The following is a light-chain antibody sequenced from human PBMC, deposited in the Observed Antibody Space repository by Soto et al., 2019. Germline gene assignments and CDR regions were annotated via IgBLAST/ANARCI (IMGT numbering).Light chain of an antibody. J-gene: IGKJ2*01. Sequence: DIQMTQSPSTLSASLGDRVIITCRASQSISSWLAWYQQKPGKAPKLLIYKASSLESGVPSRFSGSGFGTEFTLTISSLQPDDFATYYCQQYESPYTFGQGTKLEIK. CDR3: QQYESPYT. V-gene: IGKV1-5*03. CDR2: KAS. CDR1: QSISSW.